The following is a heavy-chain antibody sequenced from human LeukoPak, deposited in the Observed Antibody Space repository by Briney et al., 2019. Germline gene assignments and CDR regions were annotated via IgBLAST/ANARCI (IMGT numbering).Heavy chain of an antibody. CDR2: IYYSGST. J-gene: IGHJ4*02. CDR3: ARVSGYDWESFYDY. CDR1: RGSISSYY. Sequence: PETLSLTSTVSRGSISSYYWSSIRQPPGKGLEWVGYIYYSGSTNYNPSLKSRVTISVGTSKNQFSLKLSSVTAADTAVYYCARVSGYDWESFYDYWGQGTLVTVSS. D-gene: IGHD5-12*01. V-gene: IGHV4-59*01.